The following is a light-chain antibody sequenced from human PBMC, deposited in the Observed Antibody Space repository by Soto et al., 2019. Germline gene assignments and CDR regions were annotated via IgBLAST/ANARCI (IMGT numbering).Light chain of an antibody. CDR1: HSISSY. J-gene: IGKJ2*01. CDR3: QQSYNTPRT. Sequence: DIQMTQSPCSLSASVGDRVTITCRASHSISSYLNWYQQKPGKAPKLLIYAVSTLQGGVPPRFSGSGSGTDFTLTISSLQPEDFATYYCQQSYNTPRTLGQGTKLEIK. CDR2: AVS. V-gene: IGKV1-39*01.